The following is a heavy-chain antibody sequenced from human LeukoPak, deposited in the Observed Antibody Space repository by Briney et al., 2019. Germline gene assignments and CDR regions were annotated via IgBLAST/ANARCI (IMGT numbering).Heavy chain of an antibody. V-gene: IGHV3-74*01. CDR1: GFTFSSYW. Sequence: PGGSLRLSCAASGFTFSSYWMHWVRQTPGKGLVWVSLIDSDGSDPTYADSVKGRFTISRDNSKNTLYLQMNSLRAEDTAVYYCARDSIAVTGDFDFWGQGTLVTVSS. CDR2: IDSDGSDP. J-gene: IGHJ4*02. D-gene: IGHD6-19*01. CDR3: ARDSIAVTGDFDF.